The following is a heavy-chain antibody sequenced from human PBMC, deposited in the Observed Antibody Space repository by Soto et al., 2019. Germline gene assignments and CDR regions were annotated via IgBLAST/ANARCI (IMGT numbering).Heavy chain of an antibody. J-gene: IGHJ3*02. CDR1: GFTFSSYA. D-gene: IGHD3-9*01. CDR3: AKPVDFLTDHVVFDI. CDR2: ISYDGSKK. V-gene: IGHV3-30-3*01. Sequence: GGSLRLSCAASGFTFSSYAMHWVRQAPGKGLEWVAVISYDGSKKYYADSVKGRFTISRDNSKNTLFLQLNNLRAQDTALYYCAKPVDFLTDHVVFDIWGQGTMVTVSS.